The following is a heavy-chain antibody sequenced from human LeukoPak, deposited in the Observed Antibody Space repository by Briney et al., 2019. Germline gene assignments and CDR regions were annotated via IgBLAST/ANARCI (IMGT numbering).Heavy chain of an antibody. J-gene: IGHJ4*02. CDR2: INPNSGGT. CDR1: GYTFTYYY. D-gene: IGHD6-13*01. V-gene: IGHV1-2*04. CDR3: ASSGSGIAAAGTADYFDY. Sequence: GASVKVSCKASGYTFTYYYMHWVRQAPGQGLEWMGWINPNSGGTNYAQKFQGWVTTPRDTSISTAYMELSRLTSDATAVYYCASSGSGIAAAGTADYFDYWGQGTLVTVSS.